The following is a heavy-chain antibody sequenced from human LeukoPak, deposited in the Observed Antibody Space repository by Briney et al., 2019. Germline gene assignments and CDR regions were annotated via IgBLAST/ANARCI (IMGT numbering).Heavy chain of an antibody. Sequence: PGGSLRLSCAASGFTFSSYAMSWVRQPPGKGLEWVPAINGSGGSTYYADSVKGRFTISRDNTKNTLYLQMNSLRAEDTAVYYCAILPTPPTKLRFLEWYYMDVWGKGTTVTVSS. D-gene: IGHD3-3*01. CDR1: GFTFSSYA. J-gene: IGHJ6*03. CDR2: INGSGGST. V-gene: IGHV3-23*01. CDR3: AILPTPPTKLRFLEWYYMDV.